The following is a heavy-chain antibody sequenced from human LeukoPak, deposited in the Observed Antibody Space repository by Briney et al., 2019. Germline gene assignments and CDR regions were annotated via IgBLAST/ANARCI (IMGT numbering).Heavy chain of an antibody. CDR1: GGSITSYH. D-gene: IGHD1-26*01. CDR3: ARGGSGTYYHY. V-gene: IGHV4-59*01. CDR2: IYYSGST. J-gene: IGHJ4*02. Sequence: SETLSLTCTVSGGSITSYHYSWIRQPPGKGLEWIGYIYYSGSTNYNPSLKSRVTISVDTSKNQFSLKLSSVTAADTAVYYCARGGSGTYYHYSGQGTLVTVSS.